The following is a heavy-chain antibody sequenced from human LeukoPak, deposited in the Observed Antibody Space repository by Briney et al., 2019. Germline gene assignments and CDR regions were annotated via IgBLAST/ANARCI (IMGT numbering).Heavy chain of an antibody. D-gene: IGHD1-26*01. CDR1: GFSFSNYW. J-gene: IGHJ4*02. CDR3: ARGIVGPTGDY. CDR2: INSDGSTT. V-gene: IGHV3-74*01. Sequence: GGSLRLSCVVSGFSFSNYWMHWVRQAPGKGLAWVSRINSDGSTTSYAASVKGRFTISRDNAKNTLYLQMNSLRAEDTAVYYCARGIVGPTGDYWGQGTLVTVSS.